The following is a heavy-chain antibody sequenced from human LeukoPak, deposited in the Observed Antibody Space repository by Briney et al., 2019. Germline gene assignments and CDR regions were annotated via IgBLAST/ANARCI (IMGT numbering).Heavy chain of an antibody. D-gene: IGHD3-10*01. V-gene: IGHV4-59*11. CDR3: ARIPLYGSGSLIDY. CDR2: VYYSGST. Sequence: SETLSLTCTVSGGSISSHYRSWIRQPPGKGLEWMGYVYYSGSTNYNPSLKSRVTISVDTSKNQFSLKLSSVTAADTAVYYCARIPLYGSGSLIDYWGQGTLVTVSS. CDR1: GGSISSHY. J-gene: IGHJ4*02.